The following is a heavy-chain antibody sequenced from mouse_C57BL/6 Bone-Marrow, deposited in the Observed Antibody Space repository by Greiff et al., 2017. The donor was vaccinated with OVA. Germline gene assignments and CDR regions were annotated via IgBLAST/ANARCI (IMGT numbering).Heavy chain of an antibody. J-gene: IGHJ4*01. CDR1: GFSFNTYA. CDR2: IRSKSNNYAT. V-gene: IGHV10-1*01. CDR3: VRHYSNESYAMDY. D-gene: IGHD2-5*01. Sequence: EVQRVESGGGLVQPKGSLKLSCAASGFSFNTYAMNWVRQAPGKGLEWVARIRSKSNNYATYYADSVKDRFTISRDDSESMLYLQMNNLKTEDTAMYYCVRHYSNESYAMDYWGQGTSVTVSS.